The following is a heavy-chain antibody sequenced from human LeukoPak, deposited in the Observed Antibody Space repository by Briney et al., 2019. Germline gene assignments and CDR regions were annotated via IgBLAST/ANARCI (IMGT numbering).Heavy chain of an antibody. CDR1: GFTVSSNY. V-gene: IGHV3-53*01. J-gene: IGHJ4*02. CDR3: AREWNRDGYNRFDY. D-gene: IGHD5-24*01. CDR2: IYNGGST. Sequence: PGGSLRLSCAASGFTVSSNYMSWVRQAPGKGLEWVSVIYNGGSTYYADSVKGRFTISRDNSENTLYLQMNSLRAEDTAVYYCAREWNRDGYNRFDYWGQGTLVTVSS.